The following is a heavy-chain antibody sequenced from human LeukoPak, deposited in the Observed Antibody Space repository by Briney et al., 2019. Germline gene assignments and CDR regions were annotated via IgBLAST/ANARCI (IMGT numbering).Heavy chain of an antibody. V-gene: IGHV1-69*04. CDR2: ILTILDIA. CDR1: GGTFSSYA. Sequence: SVKVSCKASGGTFSSYAISWVRQAPGQGLEWMGKILTILDIANYAQKFQGRLTITAAKSTGTAYMELSRLRSEDTAVYYCARDLFSDYYDSSGSQADYWGQGALVTVSS. CDR3: ARDLFSDYYDSSGSQADY. J-gene: IGHJ4*02. D-gene: IGHD3-22*01.